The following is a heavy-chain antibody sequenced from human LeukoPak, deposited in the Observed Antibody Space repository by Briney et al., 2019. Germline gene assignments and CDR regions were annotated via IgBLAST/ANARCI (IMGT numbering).Heavy chain of an antibody. J-gene: IGHJ4*02. CDR1: GFTFSSYN. CDR2: ISSSSSCI. CDR3: ARYSGTYRDF. V-gene: IGHV3-21*01. Sequence: PGESLRLSCAASGFTFSSYNMNWVRQAPGKGLEWVSSISSSSSCIFYADSVKGRFTISRDNAKNSLYLQMNSLRAEDTAVYYCARYSGTYRDFWGQGTLVTVSS. D-gene: IGHD1-26*01.